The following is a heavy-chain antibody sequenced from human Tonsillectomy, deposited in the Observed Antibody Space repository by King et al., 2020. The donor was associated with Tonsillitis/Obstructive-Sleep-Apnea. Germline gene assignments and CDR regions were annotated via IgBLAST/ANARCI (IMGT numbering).Heavy chain of an antibody. CDR3: TTTLPSIMITFGGVYDAFDI. D-gene: IGHD3-16*01. Sequence: VQLVESGGGLVKPGGSLRLSCAASGFTFTNAWMSWVRQAPGKGLEWVGRIESKTDGGTTDYAAPVKGRFTISRDDSKNTLFLRMNSLKTEDTAVYYCTTTLPSIMITFGGVYDAFDIWGQGTMVTVSS. CDR1: GFTFTNAW. CDR2: IESKTDGGTT. V-gene: IGHV3-15*04. J-gene: IGHJ3*02.